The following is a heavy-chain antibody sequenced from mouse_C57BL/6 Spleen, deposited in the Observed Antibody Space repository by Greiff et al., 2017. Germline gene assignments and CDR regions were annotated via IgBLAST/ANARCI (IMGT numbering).Heavy chain of an antibody. CDR1: GYTFTDYY. Sequence: EVQLQQSGPELVKPGASVKISCKASGYTFTDYYMNWVKQSHGKSLEWIGDINPNNGGTSYNQKFKGKATLTVDKSSSTAYMELRSLTSEDSAVYYCARGGNWVYYAMDYWGQGTSVTVSS. CDR2: INPNNGGT. J-gene: IGHJ4*01. V-gene: IGHV1-26*01. D-gene: IGHD2-1*01. CDR3: ARGGNWVYYAMDY.